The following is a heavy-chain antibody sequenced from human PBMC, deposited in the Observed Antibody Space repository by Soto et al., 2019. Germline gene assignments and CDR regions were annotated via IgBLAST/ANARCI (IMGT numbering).Heavy chain of an antibody. D-gene: IGHD6-13*01. CDR3: AVNSSSGYPLYYYYYYGMDV. J-gene: IGHJ6*02. V-gene: IGHV4-39*01. CDR1: GGSISSSSYY. Sequence: PSETLSLTCTVSGGSISSSSYYWGWIRQPPGKGLEWIGSIYYSGSTYYNPSLKSRVTISVDTSKNQFSLKLSSVTAADTAVYYCAVNSSSGYPLYYYYYYGMDVWGQGTTVTVSS. CDR2: IYYSGST.